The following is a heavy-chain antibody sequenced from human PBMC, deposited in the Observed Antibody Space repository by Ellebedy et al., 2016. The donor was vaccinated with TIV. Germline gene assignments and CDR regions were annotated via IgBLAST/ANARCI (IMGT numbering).Heavy chain of an antibody. CDR3: ATDGSYGDHLSPAHAFEI. CDR1: GFSFRSYW. Sequence: GGSLRLSCVGSGFSFRSYWMSWVRQAPGKGLEWVANMRQDGGDKYYVDSVKGRFTISRDNAKSSLYLQMDSVRAEDTAVYYCATDGSYGDHLSPAHAFEIWGQGTMVTVSS. J-gene: IGHJ3*02. V-gene: IGHV3-7*01. CDR2: MRQDGGDK. D-gene: IGHD1-26*01.